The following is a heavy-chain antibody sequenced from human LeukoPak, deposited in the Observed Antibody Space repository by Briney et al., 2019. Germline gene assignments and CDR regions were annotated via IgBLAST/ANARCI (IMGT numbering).Heavy chain of an antibody. J-gene: IGHJ6*02. CDR3: TRGFGRYYGSGSYYNPVTYGMDV. D-gene: IGHD3-10*01. CDR1: GGSFSGYY. CDR2: INHSGST. Sequence: KPSETLSLTCAVYGGSFSGYYWSWIRQPPGKGLEWIGEINHSGSTNYNPSLKSRVTISVDTSKNQFSLKLGSVTAADTAVYYCTRGFGRYYGSGSYYNPVTYGMDVWGQGTTVTVSS. V-gene: IGHV4-34*01.